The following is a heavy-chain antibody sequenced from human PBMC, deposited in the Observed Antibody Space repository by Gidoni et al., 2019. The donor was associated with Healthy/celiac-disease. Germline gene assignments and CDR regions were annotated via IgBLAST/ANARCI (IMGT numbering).Heavy chain of an antibody. CDR2: IYYSGST. J-gene: IGHJ4*02. D-gene: IGHD1-1*01. Sequence: QVQLQESGPGLVKPSETLSLTCTVSGGSVSSGSYYWSWIRQPPGKGLEWIGYIYYSGSTNYNPSLKSRVTISVDTSKNQFSLKLSSVTAADTAVYYCARAPLEPHFDYWGQGTLVTVSS. CDR3: ARAPLEPHFDY. CDR1: GGSVSSGSYY. V-gene: IGHV4-61*01.